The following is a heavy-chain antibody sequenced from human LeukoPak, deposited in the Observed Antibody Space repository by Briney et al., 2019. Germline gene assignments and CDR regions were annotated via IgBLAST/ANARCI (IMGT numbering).Heavy chain of an antibody. V-gene: IGHV4-4*07. CDR2: IYTSGST. Sequence: SETLSLTCTVSGGSISSYYWSWIRQPAGKGLEWIGRIYTSGSTNYNPSLKSRVTMSVDTSKNQFSLKLSSVTAADTAVYYCARVLTATGYSSSWYNWYFDLWGRGTLVTVSS. CDR3: ARVLTATGYSSSWYNWYFDL. CDR1: GGSISSYY. J-gene: IGHJ2*01. D-gene: IGHD6-13*01.